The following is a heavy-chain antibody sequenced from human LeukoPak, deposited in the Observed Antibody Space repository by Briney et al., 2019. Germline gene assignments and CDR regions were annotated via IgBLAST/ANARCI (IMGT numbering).Heavy chain of an antibody. CDR2: IYHSGGS. D-gene: IGHD1-1*01. CDR3: AKAGTTGIHHWFDP. Sequence: PSETLSLTCAVSGYSISNDYYWGWIRQPPGKGLEWIGNIYHSGGSYYNPPLKSRVTILVDTSKNQFSLKLSSVTAADTAVYYCAKAGTTGIHHWFDPWGQGNLVTVSS. CDR1: GYSISNDYY. J-gene: IGHJ5*02. V-gene: IGHV4-38-2*01.